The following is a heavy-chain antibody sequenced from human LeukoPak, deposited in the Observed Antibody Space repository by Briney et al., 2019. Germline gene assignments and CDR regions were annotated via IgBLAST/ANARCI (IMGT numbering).Heavy chain of an antibody. V-gene: IGHV5-51*01. CDR2: IYPGDSDT. CDR1: GYSFTSYW. J-gene: IGHJ4*02. D-gene: IGHD6-6*01. CDR3: ARQYSSSSSPFDY. Sequence: PGESLKISCKGSGYSFTSYWLGWVRQMPGKGLEWMGIIYPGDSDTRYSPSFQGQVTISADKSISTAYLQWSSLKASDTAMYYCARQYSSSSSPFDYWGQGTLVTVSS.